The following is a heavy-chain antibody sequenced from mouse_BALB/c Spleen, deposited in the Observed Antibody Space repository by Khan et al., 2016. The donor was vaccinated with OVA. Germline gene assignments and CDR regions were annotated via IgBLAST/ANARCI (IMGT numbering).Heavy chain of an antibody. V-gene: IGHV1S136*01. D-gene: IGHD1-1*01. CDR2: IYPFNDDT. Sequence: VQLQQSGPELVKPGASVKMSCKASGYTFTSYVMHWVKQKPGLGLEWIGYIYPFNDDTKYNEKFKGKATLTSDKSSSTAYMELSGLTSEASAVSYFAPVGTYYVSFAYWGPGTLVPVSA. CDR3: APVGTYYVSFAY. J-gene: IGHJ3*01. CDR1: GYTFTSYV.